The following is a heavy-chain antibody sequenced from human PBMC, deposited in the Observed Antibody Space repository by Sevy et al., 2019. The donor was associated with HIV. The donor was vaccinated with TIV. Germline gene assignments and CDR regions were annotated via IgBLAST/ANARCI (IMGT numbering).Heavy chain of an antibody. CDR2: INEDGSEK. CDR1: GFTFTRYW. J-gene: IGHJ4*02. V-gene: IGHV3-7*01. CDR3: ARDVAAVDF. Sequence: GGSLRLSCAASGFTFTRYWMSWVRQAPGKGLEWVANINEDGSEKYYVDSVKGRFTIYRDKAWKSLNLQMNSLRAEDTAIYYGARDVAAVDFWGQGTLVTVSS. D-gene: IGHD2-21*01.